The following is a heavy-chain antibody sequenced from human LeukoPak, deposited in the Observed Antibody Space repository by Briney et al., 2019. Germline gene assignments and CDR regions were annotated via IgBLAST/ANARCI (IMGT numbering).Heavy chain of an antibody. D-gene: IGHD5-24*01. CDR2: INHSGGT. V-gene: IGHV4-34*01. CDR3: AREEEQMARGLDP. Sequence: PSETLSLTCAVLGGSFSGYYWSWIRQSPGRGLEWIGEINHSGGTNKNPSLKSRVTISVDTSKNQFSLKLSSVTAADTAVYYCAREEEQMARGLDPWGQGALVTVSS. CDR1: GGSFSGYY. J-gene: IGHJ5*02.